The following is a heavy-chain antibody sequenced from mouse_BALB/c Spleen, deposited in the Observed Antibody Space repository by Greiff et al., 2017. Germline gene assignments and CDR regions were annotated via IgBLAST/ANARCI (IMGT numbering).Heavy chain of an antibody. CDR1: GYTFTDYA. Sequence: QVQLQQSGAELVRPGVSVKISCKGSGYTFTDYAMHWVKQSPAKSLEWIGGISTYYGDASYNQKFKGKATMTVDKSSSTAYMELARLTSEDSAIYYCARERTGVSTYYAMDYWGQGTSVTVSS. CDR3: ARERTGVSTYYAMDY. CDR2: ISTYYGDA. J-gene: IGHJ4*01. V-gene: IGHV1S137*01. D-gene: IGHD1-1*01.